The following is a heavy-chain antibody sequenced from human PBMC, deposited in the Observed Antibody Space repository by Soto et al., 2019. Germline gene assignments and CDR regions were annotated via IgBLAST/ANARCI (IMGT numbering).Heavy chain of an antibody. D-gene: IGHD3-16*01. CDR3: ERECTFGHRCVDY. CDR1: GFTLSSYL. CDR2: IKQDGSEK. J-gene: IGHJ4*02. V-gene: IGHV3-7*01. Sequence: PGGSLRLSCAASGFTLSSYLMSWVRQAPGKGLEWVANIKQDGSEKSYVASVKGRFTVSRDNAKNSLYLQMNSLRAEDTAVYYCERECTFGHRCVDYWGQGTPVTVSS.